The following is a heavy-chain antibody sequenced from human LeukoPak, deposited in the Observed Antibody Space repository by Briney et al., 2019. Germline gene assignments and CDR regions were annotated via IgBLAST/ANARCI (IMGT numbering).Heavy chain of an antibody. CDR3: AKSRSDWSIES. Sequence: GRSLRLSCVGSGFTFGDHGMNWVRHAPGKGLEWVSHIEWNSVSIGYADSVKGRFTISRDNAKNSLYLQMNSLRPEDTAFYYCAKSRSDWSIESWGQGTLVTVSA. V-gene: IGHV3-9*01. D-gene: IGHD3-9*01. CDR1: GFTFGDHG. CDR2: IEWNSVSI. J-gene: IGHJ4*02.